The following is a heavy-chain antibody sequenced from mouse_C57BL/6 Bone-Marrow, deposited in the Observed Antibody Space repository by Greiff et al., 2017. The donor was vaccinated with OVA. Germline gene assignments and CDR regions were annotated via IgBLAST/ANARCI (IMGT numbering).Heavy chain of an antibody. CDR1: GYTFTSYC. CDR3: ARGGGFDY. CDR2: IDPNSGGT. V-gene: IGHV1-72*01. Sequence: QVQLQQPGAELVTPGDSVTLSCTVSGYTFTSYCMSWVKQRPGRGLEWIGRIDPNSGGTKYNEKFNSKATLTVDKLSSTAYSQLSSLTSEDAAVYYCARGGGFDYWGQGTTLTVSS. J-gene: IGHJ2*01.